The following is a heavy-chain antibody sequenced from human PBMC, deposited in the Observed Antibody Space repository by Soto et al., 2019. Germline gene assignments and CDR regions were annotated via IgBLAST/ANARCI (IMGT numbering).Heavy chain of an antibody. Sequence: PGGSLRLSCAASGFTFSSYGMHWVRQAPGKGLEWVAVIWYDGSNKYYADSVKGRFTISRDNSKNTLYLQMNSLRAEDTAVYYCAREIRLINDFWGGLYYYGMEVRGQGTTVTVPS. D-gene: IGHD3-3*01. J-gene: IGHJ6*02. V-gene: IGHV3-33*01. CDR3: AREIRLINDFWGGLYYYGMEV. CDR2: IWYDGSNK. CDR1: GFTFSSYG.